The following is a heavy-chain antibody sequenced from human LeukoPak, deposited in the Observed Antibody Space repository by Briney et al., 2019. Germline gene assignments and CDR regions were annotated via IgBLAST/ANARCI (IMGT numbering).Heavy chain of an antibody. D-gene: IGHD3-10*01. V-gene: IGHV1-3*01. CDR2: INAGNGNT. J-gene: IGHJ4*02. CDR3: ARETNYSGSGSYIYFDY. CDR1: GYTFTSYA. Sequence: ASVKVSCKASGYTFTSYAMHWVRQAPGQRLEWMGWINAGNGNTKYSQKFQGRVTITRDTSASTAYMELSSLRSEDTAVYYCARETNYSGSGSYIYFDYWGQGTLVTVSS.